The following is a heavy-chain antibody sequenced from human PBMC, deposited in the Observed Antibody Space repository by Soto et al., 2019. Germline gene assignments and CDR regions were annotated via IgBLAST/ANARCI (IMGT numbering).Heavy chain of an antibody. Sequence: PGGSLRLSCVGSGFTFSDYWMGWVRQAPREGLEWVTNIKPDGSQKFSADSVKGRFTISRDNARNSLYLQMNSLSADDTAVCYCVRSIFGLGSHWGQGTLVTVSS. CDR3: VRSIFGLGSH. V-gene: IGHV3-7*01. CDR1: GFTFSDYW. J-gene: IGHJ4*02. D-gene: IGHD3-3*01. CDR2: IKPDGSQK.